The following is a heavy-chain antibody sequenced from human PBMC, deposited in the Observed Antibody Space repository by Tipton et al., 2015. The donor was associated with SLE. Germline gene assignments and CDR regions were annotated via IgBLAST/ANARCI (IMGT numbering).Heavy chain of an antibody. CDR2: TFDSGT. V-gene: IGHV4-59*01. CDR3: AGSEYNNGWFQVDY. CDR1: GGSISGYY. D-gene: IGHD6-19*01. J-gene: IGHJ4*02. Sequence: TLSLTCTVSGGSISGYYWSWIRQPPGKGLEWIGYTFDSGTNYNPSLKSRVTISVDTSKNQFSLRLSSVTTADTAVYFCAGSEYNNGWFQVDYWGQGTLVTVSS.